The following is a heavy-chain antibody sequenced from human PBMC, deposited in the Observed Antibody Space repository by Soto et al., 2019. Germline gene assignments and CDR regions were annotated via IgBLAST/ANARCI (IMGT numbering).Heavy chain of an antibody. Sequence: SETLSLTCTVSGGSINTFYWSWVRQPAGKGLEWIGRIFSSGSTSFNPSLESRVAMSVDTSKNHFSLNLSSVTAADMAVYYCAREGSYGAYNFAHGIQLWSFDFWGQGALVTVSS. CDR1: GGSINTFY. D-gene: IGHD5-18*01. CDR3: AREGSYGAYNFAHGIQLWSFDF. J-gene: IGHJ4*02. CDR2: IFSSGST. V-gene: IGHV4-4*07.